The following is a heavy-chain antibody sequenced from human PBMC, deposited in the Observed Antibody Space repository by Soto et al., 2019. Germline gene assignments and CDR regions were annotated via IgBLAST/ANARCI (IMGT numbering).Heavy chain of an antibody. D-gene: IGHD6-19*01. Sequence: EVQLLESGGGLVQPWGSLRLSCAASGFTFSSYAMSWVRQAPGKGLEWVSAISGSGGSTYYADSVKGRFTISRDNSKNTLYLQMNSLRAEDTAVYYCAKEESWYSSGWYLNDYWGQGTLVTVSS. V-gene: IGHV3-23*01. CDR1: GFTFSSYA. CDR2: ISGSGGST. J-gene: IGHJ4*02. CDR3: AKEESWYSSGWYLNDY.